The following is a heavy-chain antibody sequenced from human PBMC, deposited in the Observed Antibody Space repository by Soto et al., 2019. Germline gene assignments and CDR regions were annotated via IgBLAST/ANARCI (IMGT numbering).Heavy chain of an antibody. CDR1: GFTFSSYA. V-gene: IGHV3-23*01. Sequence: EVQLLESGGGLVQPGGSLRLSCAASGFTFSSYAMSWVRQAPGKGLEWVSAISGSGGSTYYADSVKGRLTISRDNSKNTLYLQMNSLRAEDTAVYYCAKGTWWLVRNTYFDYWGQGTLVTVSS. J-gene: IGHJ4*02. CDR2: ISGSGGST. D-gene: IGHD6-19*01. CDR3: AKGTWWLVRNTYFDY.